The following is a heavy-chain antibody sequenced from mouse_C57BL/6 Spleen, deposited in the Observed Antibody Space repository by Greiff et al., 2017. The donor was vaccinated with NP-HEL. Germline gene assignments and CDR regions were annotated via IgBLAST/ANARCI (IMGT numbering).Heavy chain of an antibody. CDR3: ARGAAQAAKDY. CDR1: GYTFTSYW. Sequence: VKLQQPGAELVMPGASVKLSCKASGYTFTSYWMHWVKQRPGQGLEWIGEIDPSDSYTNYNQKFKGKSTLTVDKSSSTAYMQLSSLTSEDSAVYYCARGAAQAAKDYWGQGTSVTVSS. CDR2: IDPSDSYT. J-gene: IGHJ4*01. V-gene: IGHV1-69*01. D-gene: IGHD3-2*02.